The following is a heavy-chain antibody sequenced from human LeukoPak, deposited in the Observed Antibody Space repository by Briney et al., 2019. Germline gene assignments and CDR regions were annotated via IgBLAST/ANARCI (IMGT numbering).Heavy chain of an antibody. V-gene: IGHV4-39*07. Sequence: SETLSLTCTVSGGSISRSSYYWGWIRQPPGKGLEWIGSIYYSGSTYYNPSLKSRVTISVDTSKNQFSLKLSSVTAADTAVYYCARGFGELFIPVRWFDPWGQGTLVTVSS. CDR3: ARGFGELFIPVRWFDP. D-gene: IGHD3-10*01. J-gene: IGHJ5*02. CDR2: IYYSGST. CDR1: GGSISRSSYY.